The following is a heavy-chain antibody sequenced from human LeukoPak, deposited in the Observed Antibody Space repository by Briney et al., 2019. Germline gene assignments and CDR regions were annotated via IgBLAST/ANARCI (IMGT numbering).Heavy chain of an antibody. D-gene: IGHD3-3*01. V-gene: IGHV3-23*01. J-gene: IGHJ4*02. CDR1: GFTFSSYS. CDR2: ISGSGGST. CDR3: AKEAITIFGVVTNFDY. Sequence: QAGGSLRLSCAASGFTFSSYSMSWVRQAPGKGLEWVSAISGSGGSTYYADSVKGRFTISRDNSKNTLYLQMNSLRAEDTAVYYCAKEAITIFGVVTNFDYWGQGTLVTVSS.